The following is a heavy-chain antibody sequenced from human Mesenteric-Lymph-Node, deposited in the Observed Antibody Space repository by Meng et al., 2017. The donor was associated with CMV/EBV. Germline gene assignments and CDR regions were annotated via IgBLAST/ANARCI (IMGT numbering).Heavy chain of an antibody. V-gene: IGHV3-23*01. CDR1: GFTFSSYA. D-gene: IGHD3-10*01. J-gene: IGHJ4*02. CDR3: AKDLGGSGSH. Sequence: GESLKISCAASGFTFSSYAMGWVRQAPGKGLEWVSAISGSGGSTYYADSVKARFTISRDNSQNTLYLQMSGLRADDAAFYYCAKDLGGSGSHWGQGTLVTVSS. CDR2: ISGSGGST.